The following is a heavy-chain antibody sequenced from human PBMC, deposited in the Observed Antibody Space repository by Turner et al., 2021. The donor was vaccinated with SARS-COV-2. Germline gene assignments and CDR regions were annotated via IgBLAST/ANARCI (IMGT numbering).Heavy chain of an antibody. D-gene: IGHD5-18*01. V-gene: IGHV4-39*01. Sequence: QLQLQESGPGLVKPSWTLCITCTVSGGSISSSSYYWGWIRQPPGKGLEWIGNIYYSGTAYYNPSLKSRVTISVDPSKNQSSLKLTSVTAADTAVYYCARLMVTAMDYYGTDVWGQGTTVTVSS. J-gene: IGHJ6*02. CDR2: IYYSGTA. CDR3: ARLMVTAMDYYGTDV. CDR1: GGSISSSSYY.